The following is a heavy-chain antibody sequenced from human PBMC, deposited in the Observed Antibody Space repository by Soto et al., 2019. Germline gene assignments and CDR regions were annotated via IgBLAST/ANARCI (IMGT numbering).Heavy chain of an antibody. CDR3: ARSYHYDRSGFYY. J-gene: IGHJ4*02. CDR2: IDPTDGST. CDR1: GYTFTSNY. D-gene: IGHD3-22*01. Sequence: QVQLVQSGAEVKKAGASVKVSCKASGYTFTSNYMHWVRQAPGQGLEWMGIIDPTDGSTTYAQKFQGRVTMTGDTSTSTVSMELGSLRFNDTAVYYCARSYHYDRSGFYYWGQGTLVTVSS. V-gene: IGHV1-46*01.